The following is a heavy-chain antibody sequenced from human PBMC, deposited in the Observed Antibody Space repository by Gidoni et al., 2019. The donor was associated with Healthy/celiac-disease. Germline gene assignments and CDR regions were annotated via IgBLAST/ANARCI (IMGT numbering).Heavy chain of an antibody. J-gene: IGHJ4*02. V-gene: IGHV3-49*04. D-gene: IGHD2-2*01. CDR3: TRALSRGYFDY. Sequence: EGQLVESGGGLVQPGRSLRLSCTASGFTFGDYAMSWVRQAPGKGLEWVGFIGSKAYGGTTEYAASVKCRFTISRDDSKSIAYLQMNSLKTEDTAVYYCTRALSRGYFDYWGQGTLVTVSS. CDR1: GFTFGDYA. CDR2: IGSKAYGGTT.